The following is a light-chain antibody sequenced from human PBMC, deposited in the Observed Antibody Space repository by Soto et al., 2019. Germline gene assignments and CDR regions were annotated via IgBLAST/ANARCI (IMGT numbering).Light chain of an antibody. Sequence: EIVLTQSPGTLSLSPGERGTLSCRASQSVSSSYVAWYQHRPGLAPRLLIHDASSRATGIPDRFSGSGSGTDFTLTISRLEPEDFAVYYCQQYGSSGTFGQGTKVDIK. CDR1: QSVSSSY. CDR3: QQYGSSGT. CDR2: DAS. V-gene: IGKV3D-20*01. J-gene: IGKJ1*01.